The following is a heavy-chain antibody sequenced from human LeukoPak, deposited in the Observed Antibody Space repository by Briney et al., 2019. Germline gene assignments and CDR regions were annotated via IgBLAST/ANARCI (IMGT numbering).Heavy chain of an antibody. J-gene: IGHJ3*01. V-gene: IGHV3-7*03. CDR3: ARDSSPYCGDDCYFDAFDL. Sequence: GGSLRLCCVASEFTFGSYWMTWDRQAPGKGLEWVANINQDGRKEHYVDSVKGRFTISRDNAKNFLYLQMNSLRAEDTAVYYCARDSSPYCGDDCYFDAFDLWGQGTMVTVSS. CDR2: INQDGRKE. D-gene: IGHD2-21*02. CDR1: EFTFGSYW.